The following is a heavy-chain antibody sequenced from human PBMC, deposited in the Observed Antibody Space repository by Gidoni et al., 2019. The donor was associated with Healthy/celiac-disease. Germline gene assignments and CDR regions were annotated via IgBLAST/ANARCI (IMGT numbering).Heavy chain of an antibody. Sequence: EVQLVESGGGLVQPGRSLRLSCTASGFTFGDYAMSWFRQAPGKGLEWVGFIRSKAYGGTTEYAASVKGRFTISRDDSKSIAYLQMNSLKTEDTAVYYCTREPSSHSSGGLDYWGQGTLVTVSS. CDR1: GFTFGDYA. V-gene: IGHV3-49*03. D-gene: IGHD3-22*01. J-gene: IGHJ4*02. CDR3: TREPSSHSSGGLDY. CDR2: IRSKAYGGTT.